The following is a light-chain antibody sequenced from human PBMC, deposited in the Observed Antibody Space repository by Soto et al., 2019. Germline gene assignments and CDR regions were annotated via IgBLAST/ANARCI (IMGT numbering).Light chain of an antibody. CDR2: AAT. CDR3: QSYDSSLSGLYG. V-gene: IGLV1-40*01. CDR1: SWNSGAGYD. Sequence: QSVLTDHPSWSGAPGQSITISCTGSSWNSGAGYDVPRYRQLPGTAPKLLIFAATKRPSGVPDRFSGSTSRTSASPVITGLQAADAADYYCQSYDSSLSGLYGFGTGTKVTVL. J-gene: IGLJ1*01.